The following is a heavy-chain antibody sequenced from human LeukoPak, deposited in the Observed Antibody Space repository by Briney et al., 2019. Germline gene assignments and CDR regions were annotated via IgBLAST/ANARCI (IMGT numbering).Heavy chain of an antibody. V-gene: IGHV3-53*01. CDR3: AKDKSAYTAMACFDY. J-gene: IGHJ4*02. CDR2: IYSGGST. D-gene: IGHD5-18*01. Sequence: GGSLRLSCAASGFTVSSNYMSWVRQAPGKGLEWVSVIYSGGSTYYADSVKGRFAISRDNSKNTLYLQMNSLRAEDTAVYYCAKDKSAYTAMACFDYWGPGTLVTVSS. CDR1: GFTVSSNY.